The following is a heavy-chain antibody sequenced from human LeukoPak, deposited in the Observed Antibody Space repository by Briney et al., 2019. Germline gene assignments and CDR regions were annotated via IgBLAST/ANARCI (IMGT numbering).Heavy chain of an antibody. J-gene: IGHJ4*02. CDR3: ARDGRWINYYDGSAPL. CDR1: GFTFSSYE. V-gene: IGHV3-48*03. D-gene: IGHD3-22*01. CDR2: ISSSGSTI. Sequence: PGGSLRLSCAASGFTFSSYEMNWVRQAPGKGLEWVSYISSSGSTIYYADSVKGRFTISRDNAKNSLYLQMNSLTVEDTAVYYCARDGRWINYYDGSAPLWGQGTLVTVSS.